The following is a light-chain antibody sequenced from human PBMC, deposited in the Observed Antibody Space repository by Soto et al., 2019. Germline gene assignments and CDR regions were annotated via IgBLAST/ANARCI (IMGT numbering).Light chain of an antibody. Sequence: ERVMTQSLATLSVSQGERATLSCRASQSVSSNLAWYQQKPGQAPRLLIYGASTRATGIPARFSGSGSGTEFTLTISSLQSEDFAVYYCQQYNNWPLTFGQGTKVDI. CDR2: GAS. V-gene: IGKV3-15*01. CDR3: QQYNNWPLT. CDR1: QSVSSN. J-gene: IGKJ1*01.